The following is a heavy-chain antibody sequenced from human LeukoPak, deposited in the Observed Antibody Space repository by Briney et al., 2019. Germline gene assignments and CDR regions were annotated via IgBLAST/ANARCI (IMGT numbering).Heavy chain of an antibody. CDR1: GGSLSSYY. Sequence: SETLSLTCTVSGGSLSSYYWSWIRQPPGKGLEWIGYIYYSGSTNYNPSLKSRVTISVDTSKNQFSLKLSSVTAADTAVYYCARDSSGYSRQNWFDPWGQGTLVTVSS. CDR2: IYYSGST. V-gene: IGHV4-59*01. J-gene: IGHJ5*02. CDR3: ARDSSGYSRQNWFDP. D-gene: IGHD3-22*01.